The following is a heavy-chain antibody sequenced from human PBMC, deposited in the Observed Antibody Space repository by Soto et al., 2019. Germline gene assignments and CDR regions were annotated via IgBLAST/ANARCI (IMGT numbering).Heavy chain of an antibody. J-gene: IGHJ4*02. V-gene: IGHV3-73*01. CDR1: GFTFGGSP. CDR3: GFEGCRRTGCYYLDL. D-gene: IGHD2-2*01. CDR2: ISSDSASSAI. Sequence: EAQLVQSGGGLVQPGGSLQLSCAASGFTFGGSPVHWVRQASGKGLEWVGRISSDSASSAIAYAASVRARFTLARDHSKNTAYPQVNSLEVVATALDYCGFEGCRRTGCYYLDLWGQGTLVTVSS.